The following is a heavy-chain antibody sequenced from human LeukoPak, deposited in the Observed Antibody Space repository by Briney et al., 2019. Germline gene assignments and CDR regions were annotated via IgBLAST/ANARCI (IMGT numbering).Heavy chain of an antibody. CDR2: INHSGST. J-gene: IGHJ4*02. CDR3: ASRCSGGSCYFVGPYFGY. Sequence: SETLSLTCAVYGGSFSGYYWSWIRQPPGKGLEWIGEINHSGSTNYNPSLKSRVTISVDTSKNQFSLKLSSVTAADTAVYYCASRCSGGSCYFVGPYFGYWGQGTLVTVSS. D-gene: IGHD2-15*01. CDR1: GGSFSGYY. V-gene: IGHV4-34*01.